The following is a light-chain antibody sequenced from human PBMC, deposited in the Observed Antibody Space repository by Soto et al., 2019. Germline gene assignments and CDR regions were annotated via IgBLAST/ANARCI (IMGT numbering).Light chain of an antibody. CDR1: SSDVGGYNY. V-gene: IGLV2-8*01. J-gene: IGLJ7*01. CDR3: SSYADSTVV. CDR2: EVS. Sequence: QSALTQPPSASASPGQSVAISCTGTSSDVGGYNYVSWYQQHPGKAPKLLIFEVSQRPSGVPDRFSGSKSGNTASLTVSGLQAEDEADYYCSSYADSTVVFGGGTQLTVL.